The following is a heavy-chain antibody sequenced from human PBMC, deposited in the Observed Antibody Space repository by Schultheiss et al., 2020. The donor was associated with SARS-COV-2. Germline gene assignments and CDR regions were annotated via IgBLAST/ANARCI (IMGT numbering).Heavy chain of an antibody. D-gene: IGHD1-14*01. CDR3: ARGYNLSPEAFDI. J-gene: IGHJ3*02. CDR1: GFTFSGYS. Sequence: GGSLRLSCAASGFTFSGYSMNWVRQAPGKGLEWVANIKQDGSEKYYVDSVKGRFSISRDNAKNSLHLQMNSLRAEDTAVYYCARGYNLSPEAFDIWGQGTMVTVSS. V-gene: IGHV3-7*03. CDR2: IKQDGSEK.